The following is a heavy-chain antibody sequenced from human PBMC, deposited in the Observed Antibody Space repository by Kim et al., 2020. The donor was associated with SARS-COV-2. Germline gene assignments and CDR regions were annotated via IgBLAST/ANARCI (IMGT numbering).Heavy chain of an antibody. CDR1: GGSMRSFY. D-gene: IGHD5-12*01. Sequence: SETLSLTCTVSGGSMRSFYWNWIRQPPGKGLEWIGHIYYSGGTKYNTSLKGRVTILLDAAKDQFSLSLTSVTAADTAVYYCARGAYSGYGRGSFDPWGQGALVTVSS. CDR3: ARGAYSGYGRGSFDP. CDR2: IYYSGGT. V-gene: IGHV4-59*13. J-gene: IGHJ5*02.